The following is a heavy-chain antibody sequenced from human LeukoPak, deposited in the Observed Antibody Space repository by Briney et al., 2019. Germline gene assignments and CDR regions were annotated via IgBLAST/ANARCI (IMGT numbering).Heavy chain of an antibody. CDR1: GGSISSYY. CDR3: ARHLGDYYDSSGYYVVGFDY. J-gene: IGHJ4*02. CDR2: IYYSGST. V-gene: IGHV4-59*08. Sequence: PSETLSLTCIVSGGSISSYYWSWIRQPPGKGLEWIGYIYYSGSTNYNPSLKSRVTISVDTSKNQFSLKLSSVTAADTAVYYCARHLGDYYDSSGYYVVGFDYWGQGTLVTVSS. D-gene: IGHD3-22*01.